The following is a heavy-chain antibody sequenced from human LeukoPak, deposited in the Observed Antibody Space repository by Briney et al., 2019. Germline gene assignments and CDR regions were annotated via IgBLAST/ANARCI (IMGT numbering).Heavy chain of an antibody. CDR1: GFTFSSYS. D-gene: IGHD2-2*01. J-gene: IGHJ4*02. CDR3: ARDLVVPAGN. CDR2: ISSSSSTI. V-gene: IGHV3-48*01. Sequence: GGSLRLSCAASGFTFSSYSMNWVLQAPGKGREGVSYISSSSSTIYYADSVKGRFTISRDNAKNSLYLQMNSLRAEDTAVYYCARDLVVPAGNWGQGTLVTVSS.